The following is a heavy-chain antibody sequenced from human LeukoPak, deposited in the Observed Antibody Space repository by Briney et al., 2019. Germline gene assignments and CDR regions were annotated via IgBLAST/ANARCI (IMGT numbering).Heavy chain of an antibody. CDR3: ARDTDSWAFDI. CDR2: IYYSGST. D-gene: IGHD3-22*01. J-gene: IGHJ3*02. CDR1: GGSISSYY. V-gene: IGHV4-59*01. Sequence: KASETLSLTCTVSGGSISSYYWSWIRQPPGKGLEWIGYIYYSGSTNYNPSLKSRVTISVDTSKNQFSLKLSSVTAADTAVYYCARDTDSWAFDIWGQGTMVTVSS.